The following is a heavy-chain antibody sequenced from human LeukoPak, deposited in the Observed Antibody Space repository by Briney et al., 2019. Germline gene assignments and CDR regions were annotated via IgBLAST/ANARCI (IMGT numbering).Heavy chain of an antibody. Sequence: GGSLRLSCAASGFTFSSYWMHWVRQAPGKGLVWVSRINSDGSSTSYADSVKGRFTISRDNAKNTLYLQMNSLRADDTAVYYCARVVTGTIDADYWGQGTLVTVSS. CDR3: ARVVTGTIDADY. CDR2: INSDGSST. V-gene: IGHV3-74*01. D-gene: IGHD1-20*01. CDR1: GFTFSSYW. J-gene: IGHJ4*02.